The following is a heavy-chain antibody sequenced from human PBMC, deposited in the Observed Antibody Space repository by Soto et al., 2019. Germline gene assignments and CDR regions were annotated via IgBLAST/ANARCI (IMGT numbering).Heavy chain of an antibody. D-gene: IGHD2-15*01. Sequence: PSETLSLTCALYGGSFSGYYWSWIRQPPGKGLEWIGEINHSGSTNYNPSLKSRVTISVDTSKNQFSLKLSSVTAADTAVYYCARLVQLLQGRWFDPWGQGTLVTVSS. CDR3: ARLVQLLQGRWFDP. J-gene: IGHJ5*02. V-gene: IGHV4-34*01. CDR1: GGSFSGYY. CDR2: INHSGST.